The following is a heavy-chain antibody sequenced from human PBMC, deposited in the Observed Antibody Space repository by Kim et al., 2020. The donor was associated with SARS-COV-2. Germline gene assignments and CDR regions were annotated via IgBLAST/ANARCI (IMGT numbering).Heavy chain of an antibody. CDR1: GGSFSGYY. CDR2: INHSGST. CDR3: ARWSPRYCSSTSCYRFGMDV. D-gene: IGHD2-2*01. J-gene: IGHJ6*02. V-gene: IGHV4-34*01. Sequence: SETLSLTCAVYGGSFSGYYWSWIRQPPGKGLEWIGEINHSGSTNYNPSLKSRVTISVDTSKNQFSLKLSSVTAADTAVYYCARWSPRYCSSTSCYRFGMDVWGQGTTVTVSS.